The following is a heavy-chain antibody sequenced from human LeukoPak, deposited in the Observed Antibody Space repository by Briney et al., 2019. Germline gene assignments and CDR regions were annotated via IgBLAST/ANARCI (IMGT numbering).Heavy chain of an antibody. D-gene: IGHD3-10*01. CDR1: GYTFTGYY. CDR3: ARDPFGDDHDFDH. Sequence: ASVKVSCKASGYTFTGYYMHWVRQAPGQGLEWMGLINPNSGDTNYAQKFQGRVTMTRDTSISTAYMELSSLRSDDTAVYYCARDPFGDDHDFDHWGRGTQLTVSS. V-gene: IGHV1-2*02. J-gene: IGHJ4*02. CDR2: INPNSGDT.